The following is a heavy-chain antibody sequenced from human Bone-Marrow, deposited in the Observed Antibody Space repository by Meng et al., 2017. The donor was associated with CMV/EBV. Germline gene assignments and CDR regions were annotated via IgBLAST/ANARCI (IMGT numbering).Heavy chain of an antibody. CDR1: GFTFSSYA. V-gene: IGHV3-30-3*01. J-gene: IGHJ4*02. Sequence: LSLTCAASGFTFSSYAMHWVRQAPGKGLEWVAVISYDGSNKYYADSVKGRFTISRDNSKNTLYLQMNSLRAEDTAVYYCARDFNWGQGTLVTVSS. CDR2: ISYDGSNK. CDR3: ARDFN.